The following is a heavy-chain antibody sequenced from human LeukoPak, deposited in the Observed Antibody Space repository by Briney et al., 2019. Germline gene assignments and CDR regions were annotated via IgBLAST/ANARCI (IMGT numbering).Heavy chain of an antibody. Sequence: ASVKVSCKTSGYTFSNYGVGWVRQAPGQGPKWVGWVSGHSGETRYADKFQGRVTMTIDPFTATAYMELMSLRSDDTAVYYCARNPPFSYDRNVGDKAFDIWGQGTMVTVSS. D-gene: IGHD3-22*01. CDR1: GYTFSNYG. CDR2: VSGHSGET. CDR3: ARNPPFSYDRNVGDKAFDI. V-gene: IGHV1-18*01. J-gene: IGHJ3*02.